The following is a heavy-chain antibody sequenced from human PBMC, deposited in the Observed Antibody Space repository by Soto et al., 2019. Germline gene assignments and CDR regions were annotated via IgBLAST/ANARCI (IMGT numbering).Heavy chain of an antibody. J-gene: IGHJ4*02. V-gene: IGHV4-31*03. CDR2: ISYSGST. CDR1: GGSISSGGYD. Sequence: QVQLQESGPGLVKPSQTLSLTCTVSGGSISSGGYDWSWLRQHPGKCLEWIGDISYSGSTYCNPSLTSRVTILVDTSKNQFSLKLRSVTAADTAVYYCARGGCSGGSCLIDYWGQGTLVTVSS. CDR3: ARGGCSGGSCLIDY. D-gene: IGHD2-15*01.